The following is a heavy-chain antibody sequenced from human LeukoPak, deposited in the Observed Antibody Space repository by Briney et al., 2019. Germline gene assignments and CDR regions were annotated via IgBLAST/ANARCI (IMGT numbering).Heavy chain of an antibody. CDR1: GFTFSSYW. J-gene: IGHJ3*02. D-gene: IGHD6-13*01. CDR2: IKQDGSEK. Sequence: GGSLRLSCAVSGFTFSSYWMSWVRQAPGKGLEWVANIKQDGSEKYYVDSVKGRFTISRDNAKNSLYLQMNSLRAEDTAVYYCARDPFISSWYLGGAFDIWGQGTMVTVSS. CDR3: ARDPFISSWYLGGAFDI. V-gene: IGHV3-7*01.